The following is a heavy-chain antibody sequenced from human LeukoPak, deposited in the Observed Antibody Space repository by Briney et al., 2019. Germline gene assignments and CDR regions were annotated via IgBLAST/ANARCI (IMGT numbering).Heavy chain of an antibody. V-gene: IGHV3-30*01. J-gene: IGHJ4*02. Sequence: PGGSLRLSCAASGFTFSSYAMHWVRQAPGKGLEWVAVISYDGRNKYYADSVKGRFTISRDNSKNTLYLQMNSLRAEDTAVYYCARDFGSSSNFDYWGQGTLVTVSS. D-gene: IGHD6-6*01. CDR1: GFTFSSYA. CDR3: ARDFGSSSNFDY. CDR2: ISYDGRNK.